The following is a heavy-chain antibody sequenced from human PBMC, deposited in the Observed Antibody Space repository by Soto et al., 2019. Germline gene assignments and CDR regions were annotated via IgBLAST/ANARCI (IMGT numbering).Heavy chain of an antibody. CDR2: IYYSGST. CDR1: GGSISSGGYY. Sequence: QVQLQESGPGLVKPSQTLSLTCTVSGGSISSGGYYWSWIRQHPGKGLEWIGYIYYSGSTYYNPSLKSRVTIHVDRSKNPFSLKLSSVTAADTAVYYCARADPQYGDGYSYYRDVWGKGTTVTVSS. J-gene: IGHJ6*03. CDR3: ARADPQYGDGYSYYRDV. D-gene: IGHD4-17*01. V-gene: IGHV4-31*03.